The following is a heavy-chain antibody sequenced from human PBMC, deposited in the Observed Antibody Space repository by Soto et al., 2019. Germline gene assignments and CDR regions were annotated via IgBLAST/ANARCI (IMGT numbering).Heavy chain of an antibody. CDR2: IYHSGST. D-gene: IGHD3-22*01. Sequence: QVQLQESGPGLVKPSETLSLTCSVSGGSIGSYYWSWVRQPPGKVLEWIGHIYHSGSTNYNPSHNSRATISVDTSKIQVSLRLTSVTAADTAVYYCARDTYYYDSSDYYDDAFDIWGQGTMVTVSS. CDR3: ARDTYYYDSSDYYDDAFDI. CDR1: GGSIGSYY. V-gene: IGHV4-59*01. J-gene: IGHJ3*02.